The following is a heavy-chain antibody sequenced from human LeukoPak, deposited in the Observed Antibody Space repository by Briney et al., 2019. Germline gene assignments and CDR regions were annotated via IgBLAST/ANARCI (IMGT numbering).Heavy chain of an antibody. D-gene: IGHD3-3*01. V-gene: IGHV4-34*01. Sequence: PSETLSLTCAVYGGSFSGYYWSWIRQHPGKGLEWLGEINHSGSTNYNPSLKSRVTISVDTSKNQFSLKLSSVTAADTAVYYCARFYDFWSGYYPFDYWGQGTLVTVSS. CDR2: INHSGST. CDR3: ARFYDFWSGYYPFDY. J-gene: IGHJ4*02. CDR1: GGSFSGYY.